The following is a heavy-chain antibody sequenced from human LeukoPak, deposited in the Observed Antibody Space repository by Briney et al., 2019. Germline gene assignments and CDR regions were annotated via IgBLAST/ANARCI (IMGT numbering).Heavy chain of an antibody. Sequence: ASVKVSCKASGYTFTGYYMHWVRQAPGQGLEWMGGIIPIFGTANYAQKFQGRVTITADESTSTAYMELSSLRSEDTAVYYCASDYGDYYYSLYYYYYGMDVWGQGTTVTVSS. V-gene: IGHV1-69*13. CDR1: GYTFTGYY. CDR2: IIPIFGTA. J-gene: IGHJ6*02. D-gene: IGHD4-17*01. CDR3: ASDYGDYYYSLYYYYYGMDV.